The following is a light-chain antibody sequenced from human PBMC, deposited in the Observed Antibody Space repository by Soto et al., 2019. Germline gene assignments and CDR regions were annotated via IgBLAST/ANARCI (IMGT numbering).Light chain of an antibody. V-gene: IGKV3-11*01. CDR3: QQRSNWPRT. J-gene: IGKJ1*01. CDR2: DAS. CDR1: QSVSTY. Sequence: EIVLTQSPATLSLSPGERATLSCRASQSVSTYLAWYQQKPGQAPRLLIYDASNRATGIPARFSGSGSGTDFTLTTSSLELEDFAVYYCQQRSNWPRTFGQGTKVDI.